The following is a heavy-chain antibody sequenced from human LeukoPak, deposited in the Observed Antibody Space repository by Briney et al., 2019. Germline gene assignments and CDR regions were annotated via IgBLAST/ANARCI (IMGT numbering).Heavy chain of an antibody. CDR3: ARDRCSSTACYFDY. CDR2: IYYTGST. V-gene: IGHV4-59*01. J-gene: IGHJ4*02. D-gene: IGHD2-15*01. Sequence: SETLSLTCTVSGGSISYYYWSWIRQPPGKGLEWIGYIYYTGSTNYNPSLKSRVTISVDTSKNHFSLNLTSVTAADTAVYYCARDRCSSTACYFDYWGQGTLVTVSS. CDR1: GGSISYYY.